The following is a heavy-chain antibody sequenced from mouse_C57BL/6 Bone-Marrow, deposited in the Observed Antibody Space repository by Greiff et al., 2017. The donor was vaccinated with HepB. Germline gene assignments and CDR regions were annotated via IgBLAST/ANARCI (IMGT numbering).Heavy chain of an antibody. D-gene: IGHD2-2*01. J-gene: IGHJ3*01. V-gene: IGHV1-64*01. Sequence: QVQLQQSGAELVKPGASVKLSCKASGYTFTSYWMHWVKQRPGQGLEWIGMIHPNSGSTNYNEKFKSKATLTVDKSSSTAYMQLSSLTSEDSAVYYCARRDGYDDGSWFAYWGQGTLVTVSA. CDR3: ARRDGYDDGSWFAY. CDR2: IHPNSGST. CDR1: GYTFTSYW.